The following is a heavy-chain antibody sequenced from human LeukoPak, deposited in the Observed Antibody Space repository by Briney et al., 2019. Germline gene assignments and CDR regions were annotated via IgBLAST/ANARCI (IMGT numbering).Heavy chain of an antibody. D-gene: IGHD3-10*01. CDR2: IYYSGTT. CDR1: GGSISSDNYY. V-gene: IGHV4-39*01. J-gene: IGHJ4*02. Sequence: PSEALSLTCTVSGGSISSDNYYWGWVRQPPGKGLEWIGSIYYSGTTYYNPSLKSRVTISVDTSKNQFSLKLSSVTAADTALYYCAKHYMRSSYTHGLDCWGQGTLVTVSS. CDR3: AKHYMRSSYTHGLDC.